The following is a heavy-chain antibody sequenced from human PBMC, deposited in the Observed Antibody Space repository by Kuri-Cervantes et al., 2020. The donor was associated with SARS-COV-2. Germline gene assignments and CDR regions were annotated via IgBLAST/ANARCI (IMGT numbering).Heavy chain of an antibody. CDR3: ARAGTIFGVVIIWTEGFDY. CDR2: ISYDGSNK. CDR1: GFTFSSYA. D-gene: IGHD3-3*01. J-gene: IGHJ4*02. Sequence: GGSLRLSCAASGFTFSSYAMHWVRQAPGRGLEWVAVISYDGSNKYYADSVKGRFTISRDNSKNTLYLQMNSLRAEDTAVYYCARAGTIFGVVIIWTEGFDYWGQGTLVTVSS. V-gene: IGHV3-30-3*01.